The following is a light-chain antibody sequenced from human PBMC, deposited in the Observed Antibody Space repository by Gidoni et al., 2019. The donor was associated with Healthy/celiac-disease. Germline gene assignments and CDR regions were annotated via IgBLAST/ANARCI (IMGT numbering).Light chain of an antibody. CDR1: KLGDKY. CDR2: QDS. CDR3: QAWDSSTGV. Sequence: SYELTQQPAVSVSPGQTASITCSGDKLGDKYACWYQQKTGQSPVLVIYQDSKRPSGIPERFSGSHSGNTATLTISGTQAMDEADYYCQAWDSSTGVFGTGTKVTVL. J-gene: IGLJ1*01. V-gene: IGLV3-1*01.